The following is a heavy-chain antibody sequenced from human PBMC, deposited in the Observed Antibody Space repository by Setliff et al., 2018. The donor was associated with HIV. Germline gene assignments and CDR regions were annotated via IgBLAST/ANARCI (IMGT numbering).Heavy chain of an antibody. CDR1: GDTFSTHT. J-gene: IGHJ4*02. CDR2: TIPIFSMS. CDR3: ATSYGSGVAPFDN. Sequence: ASVKVSCKASGDTFSTHTIHWLRQAPGQGPERMGRTIPIFSMSNAALNFQGRLMITADKSSNTAYMSLTKLTFEDTAMYYCATSYGSGVAPFDNWGQGTLVTVSS. D-gene: IGHD3-10*01. V-gene: IGHV1-69*02.